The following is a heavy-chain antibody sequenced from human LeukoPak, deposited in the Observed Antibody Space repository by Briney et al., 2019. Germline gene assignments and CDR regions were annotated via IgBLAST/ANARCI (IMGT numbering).Heavy chain of an antibody. V-gene: IGHV3-73*01. D-gene: IGHD6-13*01. CDR2: IRSKANSYAT. CDR3: ARGPLIAAAGTW. J-gene: IGHJ4*02. Sequence: GGSLRLSCAASGFTFCGSAMHWVRQASGKGLEWVGRIRSKANSYATAYAASVKGRFTISRDDSKNTAYLQMNSLRAEDTAVYYCARGPLIAAAGTWWGQGTLVTVSS. CDR1: GFTFCGSA.